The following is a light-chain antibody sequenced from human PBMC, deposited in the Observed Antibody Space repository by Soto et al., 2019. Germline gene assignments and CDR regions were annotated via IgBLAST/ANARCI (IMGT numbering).Light chain of an antibody. CDR1: QSVSGS. Sequence: DIQMTQSPSSLSASVGDRVTITCRASQSVSGSLSWYQQKPGKAPNLLIYAASSLQSGVPSRFSGSGSGTDFTLTISTLQPEDFANYYCQQSYSLPRTFGQGTKVEVK. J-gene: IGKJ1*01. CDR3: QQSYSLPRT. V-gene: IGKV1-39*01. CDR2: AAS.